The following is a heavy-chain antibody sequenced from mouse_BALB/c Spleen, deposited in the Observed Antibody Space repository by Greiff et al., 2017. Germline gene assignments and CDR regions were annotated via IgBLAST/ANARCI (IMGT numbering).Heavy chain of an antibody. V-gene: IGHV14-3*02. CDR3: SRAGYYCSSPHFDY. CDR2: IDPANGNT. Sequence: DVHLVESGAELVKPGASVKLSCTASGFNITDTYMHWVKQRPEQGLEWIGRIDPANGNTKYDPKFQGKATITADTSSNTAYLQLSSLTSEDTAVYYCSRAGYYCSSPHFDYWGQGTTLTVSS. CDR1: GFNITDTY. D-gene: IGHD1-1*01. J-gene: IGHJ2*01.